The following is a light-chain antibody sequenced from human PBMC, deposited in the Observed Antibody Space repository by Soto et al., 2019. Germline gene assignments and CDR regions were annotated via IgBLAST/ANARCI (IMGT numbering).Light chain of an antibody. CDR2: GAS. V-gene: IGKV3-20*01. CDR1: QSVSSSY. J-gene: IGKJ1*01. Sequence: EIVLTQSPGTLSLSPGERATLSCRASQSVSSSYLAWYQQKPGQAPRLLIYGASSSATGIPDRFSGSGSGTDFTLTISRLEPEDLAVYYCQQYCSSRTFGQGTKVEIK. CDR3: QQYCSSRT.